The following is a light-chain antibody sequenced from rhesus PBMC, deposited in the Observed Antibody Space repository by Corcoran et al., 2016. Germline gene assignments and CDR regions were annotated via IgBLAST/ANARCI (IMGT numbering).Light chain of an antibody. V-gene: IGKV1S8*01. J-gene: IGKJ1*01. CDR2: AAS. Sequence: DIQMTQSPSALSASVGDRVTISCRASQNIYSNLAWYQQKPGKAPKLLIYAASSLQTGIPSRFSGSGSGTAFTLTNSSLQPENSATCYCQQYNSAPPTFGQRAKVEVK. CDR3: QQYNSAPPT. CDR1: QNIYSN.